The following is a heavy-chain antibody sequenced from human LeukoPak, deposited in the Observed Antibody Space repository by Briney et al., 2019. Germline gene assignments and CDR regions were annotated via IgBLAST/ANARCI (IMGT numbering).Heavy chain of an antibody. CDR2: ISGSGGST. V-gene: IGHV3-23*01. CDR1: GFTFSSYA. CDR3: ARHLADCGGDCYIPNYFYGMDV. J-gene: IGHJ6*02. D-gene: IGHD2-21*02. Sequence: GGSLRLSCAASGFTFSSYAMSWVRQAPGKGLEWVSAISGSGGSTYYADSVKGRFTISRDNSKNTLYLQMNSLRAEDTAVYYCARHLADCGGDCYIPNYFYGMDVWGQGTAVTVSS.